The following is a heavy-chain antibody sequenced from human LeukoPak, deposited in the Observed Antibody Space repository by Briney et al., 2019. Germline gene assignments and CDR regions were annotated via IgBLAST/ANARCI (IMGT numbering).Heavy chain of an antibody. CDR3: ARVTPAVAGRGGFDP. CDR2: ISAYNGNT. V-gene: IGHV1-18*01. CDR1: GYTFTSYG. J-gene: IGHJ5*02. D-gene: IGHD6-19*01. Sequence: ASVKVSCKASGYTFTSYGISWVRQAPGQGLEWMGWISAYNGNTNYAQKLQGRVTMTTDTSTSTAYMELRSLRSDDTAVYYCARVTPAVAGRGGFDPWGQGNPGHRLL.